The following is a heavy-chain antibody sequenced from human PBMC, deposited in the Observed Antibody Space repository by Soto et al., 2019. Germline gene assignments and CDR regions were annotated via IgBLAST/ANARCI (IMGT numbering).Heavy chain of an antibody. D-gene: IGHD1-7*01. CDR2: IYYSGST. V-gene: IGHV4-59*08. CDR3: ARHRRGLELRRAIDY. Sequence: PSETLSLTCTVSGGSISSYYWSWIRQPPGKGLEWIGYIYYSGSTNYNPSLKSRVTISVDTSKNQFSLKLSSVTAADTAVYYCARHRRGLELRRAIDYWGQGTLVTVSS. J-gene: IGHJ4*02. CDR1: GGSISSYY.